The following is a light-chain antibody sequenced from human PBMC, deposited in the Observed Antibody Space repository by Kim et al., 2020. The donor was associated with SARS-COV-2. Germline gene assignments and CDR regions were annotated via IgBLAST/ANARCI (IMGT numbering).Light chain of an antibody. CDR1: QSVSSN. CDR2: GAS. V-gene: IGKV3-15*01. CDR3: QHYHNWPPRT. Sequence: EIVMTQSPATLSVSPGERATLSCRASQSVSSNLAWYQQKPGQAPRLLIYGASTRATGIPARFSGSGSGTEFTLTINSLQSEDFAVYYCQHYHNWPPRTFGGGTRVEIK. J-gene: IGKJ4*01.